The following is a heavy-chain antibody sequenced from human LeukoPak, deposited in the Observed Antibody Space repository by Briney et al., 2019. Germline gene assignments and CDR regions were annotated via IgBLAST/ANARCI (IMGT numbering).Heavy chain of an antibody. CDR3: AXDGYYDSSGSYYGMDV. CDR1: GGTXSSXA. V-gene: IGHV1-69*13. CDR2: XXXIXXTA. D-gene: IGHD3-22*01. Sequence: SVKVSCKASGGTXSSXAISWVRQAPGQGLEXXXXXXXIXXTAXXXXXXXXXXTXTXXXSTSTAYMELXSLRSEDTAVYYCAXDGYYDSSGSYYGMDVWGQGTTVTVSS. J-gene: IGHJ6*02.